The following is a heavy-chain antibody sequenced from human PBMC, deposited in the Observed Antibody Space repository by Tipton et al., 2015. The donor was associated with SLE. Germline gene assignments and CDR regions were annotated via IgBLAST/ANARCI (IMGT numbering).Heavy chain of an antibody. CDR2: IFYSGST. CDR1: GGSISSYS. J-gene: IGHJ5*02. V-gene: IGHV4-59*08. Sequence: TLSLTCTVSGGSISSYSWTWIRQSPGKGLEWIGSIFYSGSTTYNPSLKSRVTISVDASKNQFFLKLSSVTAADTAVYYCARGPRQDWFDPWGQGTLVTVSS. CDR3: ARGPRQDWFDP.